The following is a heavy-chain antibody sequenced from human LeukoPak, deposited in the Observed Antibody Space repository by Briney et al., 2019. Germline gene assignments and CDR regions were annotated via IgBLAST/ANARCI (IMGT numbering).Heavy chain of an antibody. D-gene: IGHD2-15*01. CDR3: ARIDCSGGSCRQYYYYGMDV. CDR1: AFTFNTYG. V-gene: IGHV3-33*01. Sequence: GGSLRLSCAASAFTFNTYGMNWVRQAPGKGLEWVGVVWYDGGIKYYADSVKGRFTISRDNSKNMMYLQMNSLRAEDTAVYYCARIDCSGGSCRQYYYYGMDVWCQGTTVTVSS. CDR2: VWYDGGIK. J-gene: IGHJ6*02.